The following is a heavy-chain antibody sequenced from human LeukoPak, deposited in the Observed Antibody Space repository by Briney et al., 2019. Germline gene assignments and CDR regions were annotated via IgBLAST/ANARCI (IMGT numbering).Heavy chain of an antibody. CDR3: AKGAYDYIEIGYFDS. J-gene: IGHJ4*02. CDR1: GFTSTNYA. CDR2: LIGSSGST. D-gene: IGHD5-12*01. V-gene: IGHV3-23*01. Sequence: GGSLRLSCAASGFTSTNYAMSWVRQAPGEGLEWVSVLIGSSGSTDYADSVKGRFTISRDNSKNTVFLQMNSLRAEDTAIYYCAKGAYDYIEIGYFDSWGQGTLVTVSS.